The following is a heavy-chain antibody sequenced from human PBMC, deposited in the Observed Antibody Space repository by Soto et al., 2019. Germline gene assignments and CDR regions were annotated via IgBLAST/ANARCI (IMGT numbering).Heavy chain of an antibody. CDR2: ISSSSSYI. CDR1: GFTFISYS. J-gene: IGHJ3*02. D-gene: IGHD5-18*01. CDR3: ARGRDTAAYDAFDI. V-gene: IGHV3-21*01. Sequence: GSLRLSCAASGFTFISYSMNLFRHSAGKGLEWVSSISSSSSYIYYADSVKGRFTISRDNAKNSLYLQMNSLRAEDTAVYYCARGRDTAAYDAFDIWGQGTMVTVSS.